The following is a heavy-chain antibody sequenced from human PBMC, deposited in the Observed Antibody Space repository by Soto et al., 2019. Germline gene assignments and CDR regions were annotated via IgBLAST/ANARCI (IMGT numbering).Heavy chain of an antibody. D-gene: IGHD3-22*01. J-gene: IGHJ4*02. CDR3: ARHRQYYDTSGYQQRYFDY. Sequence: SETLPLTCSVSGGSISSTPYYWGWIRQPPGKGLEWLGTIYYSGTTSYNPSLKSRVIISVDTSNNQFFLKLRSVTAADTAVYYCARHRQYYDTSGYQQRYFDYWGQGTQVTAPQ. CDR2: IYYSGTT. V-gene: IGHV4-39*01. CDR1: GGSISSTPYY.